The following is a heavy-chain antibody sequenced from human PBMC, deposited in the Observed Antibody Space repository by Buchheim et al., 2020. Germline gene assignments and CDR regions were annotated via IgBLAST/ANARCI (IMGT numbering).Heavy chain of an antibody. J-gene: IGHJ4*02. V-gene: IGHV3-21*01. CDR1: GFTFSSYS. CDR2: ISSSSSYI. CDR3: ARDGPDYYDSSGYYYPYYFDY. Sequence: EVQLVESGGGLVKPGGSLRLSCAASGFTFSSYSMNWVRQAPGKGLEWVSSISSSSSYIYYADSVKGRFTISRDNAKNSLYLQMNSLRAEDTAVYYCARDGPDYYDSSGYYYPYYFDYWGQGTL. D-gene: IGHD3-22*01.